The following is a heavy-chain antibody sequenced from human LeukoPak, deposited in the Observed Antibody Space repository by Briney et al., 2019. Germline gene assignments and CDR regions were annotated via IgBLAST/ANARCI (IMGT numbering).Heavy chain of an antibody. V-gene: IGHV1-24*01. Sequence: ASVKVSCKVSGYTLTELSMHWVRQAPGKGLEWMGGFDPEDGETIYAQKFQGRVTMTEDTSTDTAYMELSSLRSEDTAVYYCATQHCSGGSCYALEYWGQGTLVTVSS. CDR2: FDPEDGET. CDR1: GYTLTELS. D-gene: IGHD2-15*01. CDR3: ATQHCSGGSCYALEY. J-gene: IGHJ4*02.